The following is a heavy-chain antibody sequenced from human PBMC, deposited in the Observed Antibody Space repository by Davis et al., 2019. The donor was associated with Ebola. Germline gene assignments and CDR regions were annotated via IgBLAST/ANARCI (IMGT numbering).Heavy chain of an antibody. V-gene: IGHV3-48*03. CDR3: ARDSRGYYYYYDGMDV. CDR2: ISSSGSTI. CDR1: GFTFSSYE. Sequence: GGSLRPSCPASGFTFSSYEMNWVRQAPGKGLEWVSYISSSGSTIYYADSVKGRFPIARDNAKNSLYLQMNSLRAEDTAVYYCARDSRGYYYYYDGMDVWGQGTTVTVSS. D-gene: IGHD6-13*01. J-gene: IGHJ6*02.